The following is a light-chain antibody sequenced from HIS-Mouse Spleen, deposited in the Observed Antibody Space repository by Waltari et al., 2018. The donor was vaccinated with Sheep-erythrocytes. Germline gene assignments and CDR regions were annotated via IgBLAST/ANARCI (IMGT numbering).Light chain of an antibody. V-gene: IGKV3-20*01. CDR1: QSVSSSY. J-gene: IGKJ1*01. CDR3: QQYGSSPRT. CDR2: GAS. Sequence: ELVLTQSPGPLSFSPGERAPLSCRASQSVSSSYLAWYQQKPGQAPRLLIYGASSRATGIPDRFSGSGSGTDFTLTISRLEPEDFAVYYCQQYGSSPRTFGQGTKVEIK.